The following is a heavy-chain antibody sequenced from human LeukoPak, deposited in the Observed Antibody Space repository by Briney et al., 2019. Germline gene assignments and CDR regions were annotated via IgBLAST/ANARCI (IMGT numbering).Heavy chain of an antibody. CDR1: GYTFTGYY. D-gene: IGHD2-2*01. CDR3: ARVGCSSTSCSNWFDP. V-gene: IGHV1-2*02. J-gene: IGHJ5*02. Sequence: ASVKVSCKASGYTFTGYYMHWVRQAPGQGLEWMGWINPNSGGTNYAQKFQGRVTMTRDTSISTAYMELSRLRSDDTAVYYCARVGCSSTSCSNWFDPWGQGTLVTVSS. CDR2: INPNSGGT.